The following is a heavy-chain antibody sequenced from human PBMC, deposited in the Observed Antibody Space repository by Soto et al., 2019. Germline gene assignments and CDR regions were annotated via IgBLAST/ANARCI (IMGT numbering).Heavy chain of an antibody. J-gene: IGHJ4*02. CDR1: GYSFISYG. CDR3: ARDLSVYYHDNSGWGGEY. D-gene: IGHD3-22*01. V-gene: IGHV1-18*01. Sequence: QVQLVQSGAEVKKPGASVKVSCKASGYSFISYGISWVRQAPGQGLEWMGWISAYSGNTNYAQKVQGRVTMTTDTATSTDYMELRSLRSDDTAVYYCARDLSVYYHDNSGWGGEYWGQGTLVTVCS. CDR2: ISAYSGNT.